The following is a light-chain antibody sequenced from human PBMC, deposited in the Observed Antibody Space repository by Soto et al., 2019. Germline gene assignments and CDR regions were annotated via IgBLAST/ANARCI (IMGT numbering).Light chain of an antibody. CDR3: LSYTTSSSYV. Sequence: QSALTQLASVSGSPGQSITISCTGTSSDVGAYNRVSWYQQHSGKAPKLMIYEVSNRPSGVSNRFSGSKSGNTASLTISGLQAEDEADYYCLSYTTSSSYVFGTGTKVTVL. CDR1: SSDVGAYNR. CDR2: EVS. V-gene: IGLV2-14*01. J-gene: IGLJ1*01.